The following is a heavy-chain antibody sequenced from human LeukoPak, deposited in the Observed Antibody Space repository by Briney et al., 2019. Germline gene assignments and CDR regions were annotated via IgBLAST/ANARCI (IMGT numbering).Heavy chain of an antibody. CDR3: ARRPGPITMVRGVIYYFDY. V-gene: IGHV3-33*01. CDR2: IWYDGSNK. Sequence: PGRSLRLSCAASGFTFSSYGMHWVRQAPGKGLEWVAVIWYDGSNKYYADSVKGRFTISRDNSKNTLYLQMNSLRAEDTAVYYCARRPGPITMVRGVIYYFDYWGQGTLVTVSS. J-gene: IGHJ4*02. CDR1: GFTFSSYG. D-gene: IGHD3-10*01.